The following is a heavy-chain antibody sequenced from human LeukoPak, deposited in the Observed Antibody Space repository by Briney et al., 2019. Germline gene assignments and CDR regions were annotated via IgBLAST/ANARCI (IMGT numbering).Heavy chain of an antibody. CDR1: GYKFSNFW. Sequence: GESLKISCQGSGYKFSNFWIGWVRQLPGKGLEWMGFIYPGDSESRYSPSFQGQVTISADKSISTAYLQWSSLKASDTAMYYCARLGGAMIVVPPFEWGQGTLVTVSS. J-gene: IGHJ4*02. CDR2: IYPGDSES. V-gene: IGHV5-51*01. D-gene: IGHD3-22*01. CDR3: ARLGGAMIVVPPFE.